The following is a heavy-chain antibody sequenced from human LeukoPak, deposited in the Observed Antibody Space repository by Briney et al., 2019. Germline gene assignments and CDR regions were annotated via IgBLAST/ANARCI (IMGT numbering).Heavy chain of an antibody. CDR1: GGSFSGYY. V-gene: IGHV4-34*01. CDR3: AAFTYCSSTSCVYFDY. CDR2: INHSGST. Sequence: SGTLSLTCAVYGGSFSGYYWSWIRQPPGKGLEWIGEINHSGSTNYNPSLKSRVTISVDTSKNQFSLKLSSVTAADTAVYYCAAFTYCSSTSCVYFDYWGQGTPVTVSS. D-gene: IGHD2-2*01. J-gene: IGHJ4*02.